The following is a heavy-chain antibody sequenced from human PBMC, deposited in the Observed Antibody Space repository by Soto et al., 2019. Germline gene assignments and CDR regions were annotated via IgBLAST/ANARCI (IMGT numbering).Heavy chain of an antibody. D-gene: IGHD1-26*01. CDR2: ISGAGDST. V-gene: IGHV3-23*01. CDR3: AKGSHGGYWTHFDY. CDR1: GFTFSSYA. Sequence: GGSLRLSCAASGFTFSSYAMSWVRQAPGKGLEWVSAISGAGDSTYYADSVRGRVIISRDNSKSTLYPQMSSLRAEDMAVYYCAKGSHGGYWTHFDYWGQGALVTVSS. J-gene: IGHJ4*02.